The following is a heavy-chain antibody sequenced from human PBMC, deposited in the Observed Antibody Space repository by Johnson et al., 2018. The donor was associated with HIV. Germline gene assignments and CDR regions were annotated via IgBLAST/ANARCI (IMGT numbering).Heavy chain of an antibody. CDR2: IRYDGIIK. D-gene: IGHD3-22*01. Sequence: QVQLVESGGGLVQPGGSLRLSCAASGFTVSSNYMSWVRQAPGKGLEWVTFIRYDGIIKYYAESVKGRFTISRDNSKNTLSLQMNSLRAEDTAVYYCVYDSSGYYAFDMWGQGTMVTVSS. V-gene: IGHV3-30*02. CDR3: VYDSSGYYAFDM. CDR1: GFTVSSNY. J-gene: IGHJ3*02.